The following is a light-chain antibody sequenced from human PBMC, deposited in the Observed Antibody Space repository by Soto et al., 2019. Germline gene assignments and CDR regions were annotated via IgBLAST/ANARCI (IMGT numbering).Light chain of an antibody. J-gene: IGKJ1*01. CDR1: QSISSW. V-gene: IGKV1-5*01. Sequence: DIQVTQSPSTMSATAGDRVTSTCRASQSISSWLAWYQHKPGKAPKLLIYDASNLDSGVPSRFSGSGSGTEFSLTISILQPDDCATYYCQQYENYWTFGQGTKVDI. CDR2: DAS. CDR3: QQYENYWT.